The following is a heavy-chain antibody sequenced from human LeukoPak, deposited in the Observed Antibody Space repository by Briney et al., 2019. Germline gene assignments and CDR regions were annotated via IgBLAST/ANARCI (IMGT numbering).Heavy chain of an antibody. J-gene: IGHJ4*02. V-gene: IGHV4-59*01. CDR1: GTSISNYH. Sequence: SETPSLTCTVSGTSISNYHWSWIRQPPGKGLEWIGYIHYRGNTNYNPSLNSRVTISVDTSKNQFSLRMRSVTAADTAVYYCARDLLRSTYYYFDYWGLGSLVTVSS. CDR2: IHYRGNT. CDR3: ARDLLRSTYYYFDY. D-gene: IGHD3-10*01.